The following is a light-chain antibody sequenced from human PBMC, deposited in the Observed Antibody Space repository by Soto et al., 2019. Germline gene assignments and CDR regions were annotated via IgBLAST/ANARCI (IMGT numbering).Light chain of an antibody. CDR3: QQYDNLPFT. Sequence: DIQMTQSPSSLSASVGDRVTITCRASQSISNYLNWYQQKPGKAPKLLIYAASSLQSGVPSRFSGSGSGTDFTFTISSLQPEDIATYYCQQYDNLPFTFGPGTKVDIK. CDR2: AAS. CDR1: QSISNY. V-gene: IGKV1-33*01. J-gene: IGKJ3*01.